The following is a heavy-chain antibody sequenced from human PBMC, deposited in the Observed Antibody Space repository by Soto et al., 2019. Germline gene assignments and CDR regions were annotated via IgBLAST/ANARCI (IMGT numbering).Heavy chain of an antibody. CDR1: GYTFTAYN. CDR2: INAGNGNT. V-gene: IGHV1-3*01. Sequence: QVQLVQSGAEVKEPGASVRVSCKAFGYTFTAYNIHWLRQAPGQGLEWMGWINAGNGNTRSSRKFQGRVIITRDTSATTAYLEVDTLRSEDTAIYYCARVAPPGGAGPRFDPWGQGTLLTVSS. D-gene: IGHD4-17*01. J-gene: IGHJ5*02. CDR3: ARVAPPGGAGPRFDP.